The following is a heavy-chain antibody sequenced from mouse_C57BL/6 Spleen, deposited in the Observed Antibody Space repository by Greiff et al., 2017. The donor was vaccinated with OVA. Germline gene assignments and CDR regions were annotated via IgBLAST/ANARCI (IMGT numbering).Heavy chain of an antibody. D-gene: IGHD3-2*02. CDR2: INPSSGYT. Sequence: QVHVKQSGAELAKPGASVKLSCKASGYTFTSYWMHWVKQRPGQGLEWIGYINPSSGYTKYNQKFKDKATLTADKSSSTAYMQLSSLTYEDSAVYDCARGGQPRDFDYWGQGTTLTVSS. CDR3: ARGGQPRDFDY. V-gene: IGHV1-7*01. CDR1: GYTFTSYW. J-gene: IGHJ2*01.